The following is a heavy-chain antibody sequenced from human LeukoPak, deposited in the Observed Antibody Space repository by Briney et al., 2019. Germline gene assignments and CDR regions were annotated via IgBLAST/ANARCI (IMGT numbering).Heavy chain of an antibody. CDR2: INDSGST. D-gene: IGHD1-1*01. CDR3: TRRGRNNWGEGNDY. V-gene: IGHV4-59*08. Sequence: SETLSLTCTVSGGSISSYYWSWIRQPPGKGLEWIGYINDSGSTNSNPSLKSRVTMSVDKSKNQFSLKLSSVTAADTAVYYCTRRGRNNWGEGNDYWGQGTLVTVSS. CDR1: GGSISSYY. J-gene: IGHJ4*02.